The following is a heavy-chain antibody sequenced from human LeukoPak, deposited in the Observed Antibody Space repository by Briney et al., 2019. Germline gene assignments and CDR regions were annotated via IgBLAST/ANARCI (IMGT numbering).Heavy chain of an antibody. CDR2: ISSSSSYT. V-gene: IGHV3-11*05. CDR1: GFTFSDYY. Sequence: GGSLRLSCAASGFTFSDYYMSWISQAPGKGLEWVSYISSSSSYTNYADSVKGRFTISRDNAKNSLYLQMNSLRAEDTAVYYCARGRYYDSSVDSGLDYWGQGTLVTVSS. D-gene: IGHD3-22*01. J-gene: IGHJ4*02. CDR3: ARGRYYDSSVDSGLDY.